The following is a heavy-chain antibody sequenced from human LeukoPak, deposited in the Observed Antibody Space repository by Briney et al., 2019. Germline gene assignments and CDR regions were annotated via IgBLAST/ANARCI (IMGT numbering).Heavy chain of an antibody. V-gene: IGHV4-59*08. J-gene: IGHJ4*02. CDR3: ARQNFWSGYSSFFDY. D-gene: IGHD3-3*01. CDR1: GGSISSYY. Sequence: SETLSLTCTVSGGSISSYYWSWIRQPPGKGLEWIGYIYYSGSTSYNPPLKSRVTISVDTSKNQFSLKLSSVTAADTAVYYCARQNFWSGYSSFFDYWGQGTLVTVSS. CDR2: IYYSGST.